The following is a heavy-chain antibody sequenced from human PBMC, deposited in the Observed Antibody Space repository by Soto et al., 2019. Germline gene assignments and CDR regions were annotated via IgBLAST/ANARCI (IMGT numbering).Heavy chain of an antibody. V-gene: IGHV4-34*01. CDR1: GGSFSGYY. Sequence: SETLSLTCAVFGGSFSGYYWSWIRQPPGKGLEWIGEINHSGSTNYNPSLKSRVTISVDTSKNQFSLKLSSVTAADTAVYYCARDARYIAAAGTFDYYYMDVWGKGTTVTVSS. D-gene: IGHD6-13*01. J-gene: IGHJ6*03. CDR3: ARDARYIAAAGTFDYYYMDV. CDR2: INHSGST.